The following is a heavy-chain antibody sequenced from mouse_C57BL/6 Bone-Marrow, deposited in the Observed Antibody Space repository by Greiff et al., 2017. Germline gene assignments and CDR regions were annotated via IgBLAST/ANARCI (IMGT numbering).Heavy chain of an antibody. D-gene: IGHD1-1*01. J-gene: IGHJ3*01. CDR2: INPNNGGT. CDR1: GYTFTDYY. Sequence: EVKLMESGAELVRPGASVKLSCKASGYTFTDYYMNWVKQSHGKSLEWIGDINPNNGGTSYNQKFKGKATLTVDKSSSTAYMELRSLTSEDSAVYYCARLTVLRWWFAYWGQGTLVTVSA. CDR3: ARLTVLRWWFAY. V-gene: IGHV1-26*01.